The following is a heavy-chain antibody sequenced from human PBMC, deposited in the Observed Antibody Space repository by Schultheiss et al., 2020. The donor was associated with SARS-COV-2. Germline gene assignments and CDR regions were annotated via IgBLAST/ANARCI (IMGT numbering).Heavy chain of an antibody. CDR2: IIPIFGTA. V-gene: IGHV1-69*05. J-gene: IGHJ5*02. Sequence: SVKVSCKASGGTFSSYAISWVRQAPGQGLEWMGGIIPIFGTANYAQKLQGRVTMTTDTSTSTAYMELRSLRSDDTAVYYCARDTTTVTPAYNWFDPWGQGTLVTVSS. CDR3: ARDTTTVTPAYNWFDP. CDR1: GGTFSSYA. D-gene: IGHD4-17*01.